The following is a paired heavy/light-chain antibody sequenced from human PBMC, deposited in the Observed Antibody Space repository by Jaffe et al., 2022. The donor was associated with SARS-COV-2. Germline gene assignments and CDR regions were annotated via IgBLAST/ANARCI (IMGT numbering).Light chain of an antibody. Sequence: QSALTQPASVSGSPGQSITISCTGTSSDVGGYNYVSWYQQHPGKAPKLMIYEVSNRPSGVSNRFSGSKSGNTASLTISGLQAEDEADYYCSSYTSSSTFEVFGGGTKLTVL. V-gene: IGLV2-14*01. CDR3: SSYTSSSTFEV. CDR2: EVS. CDR1: SSDVGGYNY. J-gene: IGLJ2*01.
Heavy chain of an antibody. V-gene: IGHV4-59*08. D-gene: IGHD3-3*01. CDR2: IYYSGST. Sequence: QVQLQESGPGLVKPSETLSLTCTVSGGSISSYYWSWIRQPPGKGLEWIGYIYYSGSTNYNPSLKSRVTISVDTSKNQFSLKLSSVTAADTAVYYCARQRGPDYDFWSGYYIPHYGMDVWGQGTTVTVSS. J-gene: IGHJ6*02. CDR3: ARQRGPDYDFWSGYYIPHYGMDV. CDR1: GGSISSYY.